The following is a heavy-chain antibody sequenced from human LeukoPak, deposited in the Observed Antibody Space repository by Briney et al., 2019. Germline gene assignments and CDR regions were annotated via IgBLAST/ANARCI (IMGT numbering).Heavy chain of an antibody. Sequence: PGRSLRLSCAASGFTFSSYGMHWVRQAPGKGLEWVAVIWYDGSNKYYADSVKGRFTISRDNSKNTLYLQMNSLRAEDTAVYYCARDFAPEGYYDLWSGYVDYWGQGTLVTVSS. CDR1: GFTFSSYG. CDR2: IWYDGSNK. V-gene: IGHV3-33*01. D-gene: IGHD3-3*01. J-gene: IGHJ4*02. CDR3: ARDFAPEGYYDLWSGYVDY.